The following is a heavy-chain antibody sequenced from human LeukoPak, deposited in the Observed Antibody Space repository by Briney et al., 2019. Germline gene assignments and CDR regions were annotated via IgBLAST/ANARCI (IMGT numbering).Heavy chain of an antibody. Sequence: RPSETLSLTCTVSGCSISSGSYYWSWIRQPAGKALEWVGRIYSSGSTNYNPSLKSRVTISVDTAKNQFSMKLSSVTAAGTGMYYGARELSPRDGKGYYFDYWGQGTLVTVSS. CDR3: ARELSPRDGKGYYFDY. CDR1: GCSISSGSYY. D-gene: IGHD2-21*02. J-gene: IGHJ4*02. V-gene: IGHV4-61*02. CDR2: IYSSGST.